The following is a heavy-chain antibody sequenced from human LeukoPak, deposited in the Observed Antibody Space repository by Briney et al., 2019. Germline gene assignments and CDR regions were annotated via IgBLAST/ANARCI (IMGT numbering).Heavy chain of an antibody. CDR1: GGSISSGSYY. Sequence: SQTLSLTCTVSGGSISSGSYYWGWIRQPPGKGLEWIGSIYHSGSTYYNPSLKSRVTISVDTSKNQFSLKLSSVTAADTAVYYCASHVLRYFDWLLYFDYWGQGTLVTVSS. D-gene: IGHD3-9*01. CDR3: ASHVLRYFDWLLYFDY. V-gene: IGHV4-39*07. J-gene: IGHJ4*02. CDR2: IYHSGST.